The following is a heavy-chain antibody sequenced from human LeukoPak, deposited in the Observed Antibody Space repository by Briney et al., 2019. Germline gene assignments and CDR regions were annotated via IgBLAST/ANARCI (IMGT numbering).Heavy chain of an antibody. J-gene: IGHJ4*02. D-gene: IGHD6-6*01. Sequence: SETLSLTCTVSGGSISSYYWSWIRQPAGKGLEWIGRIYTSGSTNYNPSLKSRVTMSVDTSKNQFSLKLSSVTAADTAVYYCARHEHTARRLIPFDYWGQGTLVTVSS. CDR3: ARHEHTARRLIPFDY. V-gene: IGHV4-4*07. CDR2: IYTSGST. CDR1: GGSISSYY.